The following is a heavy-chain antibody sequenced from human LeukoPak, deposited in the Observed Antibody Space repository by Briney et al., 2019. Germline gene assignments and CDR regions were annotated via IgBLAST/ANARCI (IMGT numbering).Heavy chain of an antibody. J-gene: IGHJ6*02. CDR1: GGSISSGGYY. V-gene: IGHV4-31*03. D-gene: IGHD3-3*01. CDR2: IYYSGST. CDR3: ARAIFGVEDYYYGMDV. Sequence: PPQTLSLTCTVSGGSISSGGYYWSWIRQHPGKGLEWIGYIYYSGSTYYNPSLKSRVTISVDTSKNQFSLKLSSVTAADTAVYYCARAIFGVEDYYYGMDVWGQGTTVTVSS.